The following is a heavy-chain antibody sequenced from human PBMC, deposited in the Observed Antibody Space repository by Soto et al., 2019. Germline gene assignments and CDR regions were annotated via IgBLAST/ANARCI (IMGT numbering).Heavy chain of an antibody. Sequence: AGESLRLSCAASGITFSSYALHWVRQAPGKGLEWVAVISYDGSNKFYVDSVKGRFTISRDNSKNTLYLQMNSPRTEDTAVYYCAHLAGLSNTDDYWGQGTLVTVSS. CDR1: GITFSSYA. V-gene: IGHV3-30-3*01. CDR2: ISYDGSNK. CDR3: AHLAGLSNTDDY. D-gene: IGHD5-18*01. J-gene: IGHJ4*02.